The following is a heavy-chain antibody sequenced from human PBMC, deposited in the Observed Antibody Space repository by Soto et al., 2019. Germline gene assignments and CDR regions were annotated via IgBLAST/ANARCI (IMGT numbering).Heavy chain of an antibody. D-gene: IGHD4-17*01. CDR3: ARKGPLHGDYDY. J-gene: IGHJ4*02. CDR1: GGSISSYY. V-gene: IGHV4-59*08. Sequence: QVQLQESGPGLVKPSETLSLTCTVSGGSISSYYWSWIRQPPGKGLEWIGYIYYSVSTNYNPSLTSRLTISIDPSKIQFALKLSSWTAADTALFYCARKGPLHGDYDYWGQGTLVTVS. CDR2: IYYSVST.